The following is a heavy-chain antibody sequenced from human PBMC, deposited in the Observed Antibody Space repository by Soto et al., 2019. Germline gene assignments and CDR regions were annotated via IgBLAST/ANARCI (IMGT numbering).Heavy chain of an antibody. J-gene: IGHJ4*02. CDR2: IIPIFGTA. Sequence: QVQLVQSGAEVKKPGSSVKVSCKASGGTFSSYAISWVRQAPGQGLEWMGGIIPIFGTANYAQKFQGRVTITADESTSPAYMELSSLRSEDTAVYYCASHYDILTGYYTPLGYWGQGTLVTVSS. D-gene: IGHD3-9*01. CDR3: ASHYDILTGYYTPLGY. V-gene: IGHV1-69*01. CDR1: GGTFSSYA.